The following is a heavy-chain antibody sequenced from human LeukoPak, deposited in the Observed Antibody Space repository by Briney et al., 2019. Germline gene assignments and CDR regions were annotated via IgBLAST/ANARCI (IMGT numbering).Heavy chain of an antibody. Sequence: SETLSLTCAVYGGSFSGYYWSWIRQPPGKGLEWIGEINHSGSTNYNPSLKSRVTISVDTSKNQFSLKLSSVTAADTAVYYCARKAPFDYWGKGTLVTVSS. CDR1: GGSFSGYY. CDR2: INHSGST. V-gene: IGHV4-34*01. J-gene: IGHJ4*02. CDR3: ARKAPFDY.